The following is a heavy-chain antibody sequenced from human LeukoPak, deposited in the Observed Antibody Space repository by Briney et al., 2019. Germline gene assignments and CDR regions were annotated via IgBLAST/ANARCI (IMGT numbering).Heavy chain of an antibody. CDR3: AKGLTYYYDSSVRGFDY. D-gene: IGHD3-22*01. J-gene: IGHJ4*02. Sequence: GGSLRLSCAASGFTFNRFWMSWVRQAPGKGLEWVASIKEDESRKDYADSVKGRFTIARDNRKNTLYLQMNSLRTEDTALYYCAKGLTYYYDSSVRGFDYWGQGTLVTVSS. V-gene: IGHV3-7*03. CDR2: IKEDESRK. CDR1: GFTFNRFW.